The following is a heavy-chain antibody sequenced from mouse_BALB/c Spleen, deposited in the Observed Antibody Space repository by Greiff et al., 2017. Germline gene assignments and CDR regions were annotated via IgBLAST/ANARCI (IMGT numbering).Heavy chain of an antibody. CDR3: ARLFVTAVVAPFAY. V-gene: IGHV5-6*01. Sequence: EVQVVESGGDLVKPGGSLKLSCAASGFTFSSYGMSWVRQTPDKRLEWVATISSGGSYTYYPDSVKGRFTISRDNAKNTLYLQMSSMKSEDTAMYYCARLFVTAVVAPFAYWGQGTLVTVSA. CDR1: GFTFSSYG. D-gene: IGHD1-1*01. J-gene: IGHJ3*01. CDR2: ISSGGSYT.